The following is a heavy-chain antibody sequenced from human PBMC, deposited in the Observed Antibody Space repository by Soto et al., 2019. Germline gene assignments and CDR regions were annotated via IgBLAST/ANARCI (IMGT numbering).Heavy chain of an antibody. CDR1: GGSISSGGYY. D-gene: IGHD3-10*01. J-gene: IGHJ4*02. V-gene: IGHV4-31*03. Sequence: SETLSLTCTVSGGSISSGGYYWSWIRQHPGKGLEWIGYIYYSGSTYYNPSLKSRVTISVDTSKNQFSLKLSSVTAADTAVYYCARDRFGEKYGFDYWGQGNLVTVSS. CDR2: IYYSGST. CDR3: ARDRFGEKYGFDY.